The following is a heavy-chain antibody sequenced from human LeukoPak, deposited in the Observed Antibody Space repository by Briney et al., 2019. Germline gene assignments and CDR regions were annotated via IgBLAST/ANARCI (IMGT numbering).Heavy chain of an antibody. D-gene: IGHD6-13*01. CDR2: IYHSGST. V-gene: IGHV4-4*02. CDR1: GGSISSSIW. CDR3: ARSGIAAAGVLDY. Sequence: PSGTLSLTCAVSGGSISSSIWWSWVRQPPGKGLEWIGEIYHSGSTNYNPSLKSRVTISVDKSKNQFSLKLSSVTAADTAVYYCARSGIAAAGVLDYWGQGTLVTVSS. J-gene: IGHJ4*02.